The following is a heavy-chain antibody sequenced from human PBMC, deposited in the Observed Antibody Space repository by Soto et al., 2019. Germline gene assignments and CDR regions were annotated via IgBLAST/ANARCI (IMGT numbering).Heavy chain of an antibody. CDR1: GGTFTSTA. CDR3: ASSAGLDHLLNYYGLNV. D-gene: IGHD6-13*01. V-gene: IGHV1-69*01. CDR2: IIPVLVTP. J-gene: IGHJ6*02. Sequence: QVLLVQSSAEVKKPGSSVKVSCKASGGTFTSTAFSWVRQAPGQGLEWMGGIIPVLVTPNYAQKFQARLTVTADASTTTVNMELSSLRSDDTAVYYCASSAGLDHLLNYYGLNVWGQGTTVTVSS.